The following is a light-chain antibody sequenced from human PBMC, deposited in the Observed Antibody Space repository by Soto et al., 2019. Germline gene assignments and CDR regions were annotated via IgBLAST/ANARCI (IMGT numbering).Light chain of an antibody. J-gene: IGKJ5*01. V-gene: IGKV1D-13*01. CDR1: QGIISA. Sequence: AIQLTQSPSSLSASVGDRVTITCRVSQGIISAVAWYQQKPGKPPKLLMYDASSLESGVPPRFSGSGSGTDFTLSISSLQPEDFAVYYCQQYHNWPPSTFGQGTRLEIK. CDR2: DAS. CDR3: QQYHNWPPST.